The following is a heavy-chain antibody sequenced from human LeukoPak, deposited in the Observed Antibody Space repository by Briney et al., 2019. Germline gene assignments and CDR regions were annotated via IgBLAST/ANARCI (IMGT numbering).Heavy chain of an antibody. CDR3: ARVKQQLRYNWFDP. CDR1: GYTFNSYG. J-gene: IGHJ5*02. V-gene: IGHV1-18*01. CDR2: IHTYNGHT. Sequence: GASVKVSCKSSGYTFNSYGITWVRQAPGQGLEWMGWIHTYNGHTNYAQKLQGRVTMTTDTSTSTAYMELRSLRSDDTAVYYCARVKQQLRYNWFDPWGQGTLVTVSS. D-gene: IGHD6-13*01.